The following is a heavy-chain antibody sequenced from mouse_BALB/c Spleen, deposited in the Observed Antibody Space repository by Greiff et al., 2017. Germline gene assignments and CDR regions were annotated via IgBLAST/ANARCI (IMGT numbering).Heavy chain of an antibody. CDR2: ISSGGSYT. Sequence: EVQLVESGGGLVKPGGSLKLSCAASGFTFSSYAMSWVRQSPEKRLEWVAEISSGGSYTYYPDTVTGRFTISRDNAKNNLYLPMSSLKSEDTAMYYCARDYDAMDYWGQGTSVTVSS. V-gene: IGHV5-9-4*01. CDR3: ARDYDAMDY. CDR1: GFTFSSYA. J-gene: IGHJ4*01.